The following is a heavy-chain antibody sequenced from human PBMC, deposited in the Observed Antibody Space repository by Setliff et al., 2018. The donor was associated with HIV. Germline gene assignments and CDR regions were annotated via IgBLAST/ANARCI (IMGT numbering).Heavy chain of an antibody. Sequence: SGPTLVNPTQTLTLTCTFSGFSLSTSGMRVSWIRQPPGKALEWLARIDWDDDKFYNTSLKTRLTISKDTSKNQVVLTMTNMDPVDTATYYCARTGAVAGRKPSLLLGYFDYWGQGALVTVSS. CDR2: IDWDDDK. CDR3: ARTGAVAGRKPSLLLGYFDY. J-gene: IGHJ4*02. CDR1: GFSLSTSGMR. D-gene: IGHD6-19*01. V-gene: IGHV2-70*04.